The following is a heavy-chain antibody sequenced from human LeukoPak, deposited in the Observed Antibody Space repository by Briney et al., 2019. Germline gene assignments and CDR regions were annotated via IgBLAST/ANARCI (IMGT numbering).Heavy chain of an antibody. CDR1: GGTFSSYA. Sequence: GASVKVSCKASGGTFSSYAISWVRQAPGQGLEWMGRIIPIFGIANYAQKFQGRVKITADKSTRTAYMELSSLRSEDTAVYYCARDDSSGYYVGYWGQGTLVTVSS. J-gene: IGHJ4*02. CDR2: IIPIFGIA. CDR3: ARDDSSGYYVGY. D-gene: IGHD3-22*01. V-gene: IGHV1-69*04.